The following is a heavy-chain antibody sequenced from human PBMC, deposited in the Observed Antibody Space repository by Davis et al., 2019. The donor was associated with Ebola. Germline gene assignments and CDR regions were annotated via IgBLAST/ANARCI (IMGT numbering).Heavy chain of an antibody. CDR3: AREQYGGHFDY. V-gene: IGHV4-39*07. D-gene: IGHD4-11*01. J-gene: IGHJ4*02. CDR1: GGSISSSSYY. CDR2: IYYSGST. Sequence: PSETLSLTCTVSGGSISSSSYYWGWIRQPPGKGLEWIGSIYYSGSTYYNPSLKSRVTISVDTSKNQFSLKLSSVTAADTAVYYCAREQYGGHFDYWGQGTLVTVSS.